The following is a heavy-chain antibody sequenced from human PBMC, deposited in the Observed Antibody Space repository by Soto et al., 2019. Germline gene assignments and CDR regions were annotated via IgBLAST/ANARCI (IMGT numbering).Heavy chain of an antibody. V-gene: IGHV1-3*01. CDR3: ARGKGMEENYYYYGLDI. CDR1: GYTFTTHA. J-gene: IGHJ6*02. CDR2: INGGTGQT. D-gene: IGHD3-10*01. Sequence: ASVNVSCKASGYTFTTHAMHWVRQAPGQSLEWMGWINGGTGQTKHSQRFQGRVNITRDTSASTAYMELSSLRSEDTAVYYCARGKGMEENYYYYGLDIWGQG.